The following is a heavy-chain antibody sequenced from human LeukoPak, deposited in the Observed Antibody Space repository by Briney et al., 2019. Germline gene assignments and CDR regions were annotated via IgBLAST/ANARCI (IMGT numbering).Heavy chain of an antibody. Sequence: GGSLRLSCAASGFTFSNYAMHWVRQAPGKGLEYVSAISSNGGSKYYANSVKGRFTISRDNSKNTLYLQIGSLSAEDMAIYYCARVTGDRGGFDYWGQGTLVTVSS. J-gene: IGHJ4*02. CDR3: ARVTGDRGGFDY. V-gene: IGHV3-64*01. D-gene: IGHD7-27*01. CDR1: GFTFSNYA. CDR2: ISSNGGSK.